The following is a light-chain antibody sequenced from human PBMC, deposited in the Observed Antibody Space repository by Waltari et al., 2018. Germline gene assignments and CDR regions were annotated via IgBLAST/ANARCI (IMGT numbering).Light chain of an antibody. Sequence: QSVLTQPPSASGTPGQRVSISCSGSSSNIGGNYVYWYLQVPGTTPKLLIYNNNERPSGVTDRFSGSKSGTSASLAISGLRSEDEADYYCAAWDDSLGGLVFGGGTKVTVL. J-gene: IGLJ2*01. CDR1: SSNIGGNY. V-gene: IGLV1-47*01. CDR2: NNN. CDR3: AAWDDSLGGLV.